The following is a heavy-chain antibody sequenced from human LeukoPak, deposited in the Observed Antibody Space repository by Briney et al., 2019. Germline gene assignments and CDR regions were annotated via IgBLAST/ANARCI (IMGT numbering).Heavy chain of an antibody. J-gene: IGHJ6*02. D-gene: IGHD1-26*01. CDR2: IYSNSETI. CDR3: AKDREYSGSYRPGPTRYYYGMDV. V-gene: IGHV3-48*01. Sequence: GGSLRLSCAASGFTFSTYAMNWVRQAPGKGLGWVSWIYSNSETIYYADSVKGRFALSRDNAQNSLYLQMNSLRAEDTTVFYCAKDREYSGSYRPGPTRYYYGMDVWGQGTTVTVSS. CDR1: GFTFSTYA.